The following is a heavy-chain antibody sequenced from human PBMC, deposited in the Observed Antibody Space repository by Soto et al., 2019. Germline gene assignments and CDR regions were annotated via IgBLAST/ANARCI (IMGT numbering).Heavy chain of an antibody. J-gene: IGHJ4*02. CDR2: ITPIYPTT. D-gene: IGHD5-18*01. CDR3: ARIPRYSFPTSDDLDS. Sequence: GASVKVSCKASGGTFYTYTFSWLRQATGQGLEWMGSITPIYPTTNYAEKFQGRLTVTADGSTNTAYMELNSLTSEDTAVYYCARIPRYSFPTSDDLDSWGQGTLVTVSS. V-gene: IGHV1-69*13. CDR1: GGTFYTYT.